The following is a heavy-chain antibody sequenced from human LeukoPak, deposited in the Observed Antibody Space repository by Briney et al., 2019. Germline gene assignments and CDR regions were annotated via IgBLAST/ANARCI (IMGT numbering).Heavy chain of an antibody. V-gene: IGHV3-33*01. CDR2: IWYDGSNK. CDR3: ARGSDSMIDDAFDI. CDR1: GFTFSSYG. Sequence: GRSLRLSCAASGFTFSSYGMHWVRQAPGKGLEWVAVIWYDGSNKYYADSVKGRFTISRDNSKNTLYLQMNSLRAEDTAVYYCARGSDSMIDDAFDIWGQGTMVTVSS. D-gene: IGHD3-22*01. J-gene: IGHJ3*02.